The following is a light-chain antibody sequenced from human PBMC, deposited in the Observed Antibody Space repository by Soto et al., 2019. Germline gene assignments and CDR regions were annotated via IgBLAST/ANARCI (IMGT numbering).Light chain of an antibody. J-gene: IGKJ1*01. CDR2: DAS. Sequence: EIVMTQSPATLSVSPGEGATLSCRASQRIDTNLAWYQQKPGQAPRLLIYDASTGATGIPARISGSGSGTEFTLTISSLQSEDFAVYYCQQYKNWRTFGQGTKVDIK. CDR1: QRIDTN. V-gene: IGKV3-15*01. CDR3: QQYKNWRT.